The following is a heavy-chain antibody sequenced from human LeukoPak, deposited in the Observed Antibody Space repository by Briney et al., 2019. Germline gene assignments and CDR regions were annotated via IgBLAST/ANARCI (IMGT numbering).Heavy chain of an antibody. CDR2: IYYSGST. CDR3: ARYHGPVSGGFDYYDSSGYYYY. Sequence: SETLSLTCTVSGGSISSSSYYWGWIRQPPGEGLEWIGSIYYSGSTYYNPSLKSRVTISVDTSKNQFSLKLSSVTAADTAVYYCARYHGPVSGGFDYYDSSGYYYYWGQGTLVTVSS. CDR1: GGSISSSSYY. J-gene: IGHJ4*02. D-gene: IGHD3-22*01. V-gene: IGHV4-39*01.